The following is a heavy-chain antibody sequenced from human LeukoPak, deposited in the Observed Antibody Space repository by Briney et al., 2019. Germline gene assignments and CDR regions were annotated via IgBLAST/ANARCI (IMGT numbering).Heavy chain of an antibody. D-gene: IGHD3-16*01. CDR3: TRELWPGDY. CDR2: IEKDGGDK. CDR1: GFTFSSYW. Sequence: GGSLRLSCEASGFTFSSYWTSWVRQAPGKGLEWVANIEKDGGDKYYVDSVRGRFTISRDNAKSLVYLQMNSLRVEDTAVYYCTRELWPGDYWGQGILVTVSS. V-gene: IGHV3-7*01. J-gene: IGHJ4*02.